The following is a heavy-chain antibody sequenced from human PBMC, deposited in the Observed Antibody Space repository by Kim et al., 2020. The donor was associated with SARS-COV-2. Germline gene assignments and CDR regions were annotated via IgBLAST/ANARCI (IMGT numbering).Heavy chain of an antibody. J-gene: IGHJ4*02. CDR2: IKGQGDST. Sequence: GGSLRLSCVASGFNFGTFDMSWVRQAPGKGLKWVSVIKGQGDSTYYAESVRGRFTVSRDSARTTLYLQMNSLTSDNTAIYYCVKGTWLDYWGPGTLFTVS. CDR3: VKGTWLDY. D-gene: IGHD3-16*01. CDR1: GFNFGTFD. V-gene: IGHV3-23*01.